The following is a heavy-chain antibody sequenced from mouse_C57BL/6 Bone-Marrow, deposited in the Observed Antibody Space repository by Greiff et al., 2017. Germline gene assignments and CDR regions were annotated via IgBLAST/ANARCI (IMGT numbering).Heavy chain of an antibody. J-gene: IGHJ2*01. CDR1: GYSFTDYN. V-gene: IGHV1-39*01. Sequence: VEPGASVKISCKASGYSFTDYNMNWVKQSNGQRLEWIGVINLNYGTTSYNQKFKGKATLTVDQSSSTAYMQLNSLTSEDSAVYDCARDYYFDYWGQGTTLTDSS. CDR3: ARDYYFDY. CDR2: INLNYGTT.